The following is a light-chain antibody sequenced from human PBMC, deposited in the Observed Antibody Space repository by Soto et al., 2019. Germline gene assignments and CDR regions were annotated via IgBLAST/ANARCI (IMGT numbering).Light chain of an antibody. Sequence: SYELTQPPSVSVSPGQTGTITCSGDKLGDKYVCWYQQKPGQSPMLVISQDDQRPSGIPARFSGSNSGNTATLTISGAQAMDEGLYFCQAWDSNSALFGGGTKLTVL. CDR3: QAWDSNSAL. J-gene: IGLJ2*01. CDR2: QDD. CDR1: KLGDKY. V-gene: IGLV3-1*01.